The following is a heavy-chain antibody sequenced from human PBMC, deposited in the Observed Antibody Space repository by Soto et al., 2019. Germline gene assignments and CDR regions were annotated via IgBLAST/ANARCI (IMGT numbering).Heavy chain of an antibody. J-gene: IGHJ6*03. Sequence: TSETLSLTCTVPGGSIISYDWSWIRQPPGKGLEWIGYIYYSGSTNYNPSLKSRVTISVDTSKNQFSLNLSSVTAADTAVYYCARRVGSSHPSYYYMDVWGKGTTVTVSS. CDR1: GGSIISYD. CDR3: ARRVGSSHPSYYYMDV. V-gene: IGHV4-59*01. D-gene: IGHD6-13*01. CDR2: IYYSGST.